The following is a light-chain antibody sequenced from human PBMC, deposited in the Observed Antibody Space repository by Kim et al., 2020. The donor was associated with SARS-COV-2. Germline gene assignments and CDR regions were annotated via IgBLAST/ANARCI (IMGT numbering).Light chain of an antibody. J-gene: IGLJ2*01. V-gene: IGLV3-1*01. CDR2: EGT. CDR1: KLGDKY. CDR3: QAWDSRTVI. Sequence: SYELTQPPSVSVSPGQTASITCSGDKLGDKYACWYQQKPGRSPVLVIYEGTERPSGIPERFSGSKSGTTATLTISGTQAIDEADYYCQAWDSRTVIFGGGTQLTVL.